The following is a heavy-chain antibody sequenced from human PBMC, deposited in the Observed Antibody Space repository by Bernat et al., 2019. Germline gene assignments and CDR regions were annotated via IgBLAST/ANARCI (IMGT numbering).Heavy chain of an antibody. CDR3: AKGGDYSSSGFDY. CDR2: ISYDETNK. J-gene: IGHJ4*02. Sequence: QVQLVESGGGVVQPGRSLRLSCAASGFTFSSYAMHWVRQAPGKGLEWVATISYDETNKYYADSVKGRFTISRDNSKNTLSLLMNSLTAEDTAVHYCAKGGDYSSSGFDYWGQGTLVTVSS. CDR1: GFTFSSYA. D-gene: IGHD6-6*01. V-gene: IGHV3-30-3*01.